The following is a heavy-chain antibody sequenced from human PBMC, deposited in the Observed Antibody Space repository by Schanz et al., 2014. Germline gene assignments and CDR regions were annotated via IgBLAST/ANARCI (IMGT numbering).Heavy chain of an antibody. CDR1: GFTFSTYA. D-gene: IGHD3-22*01. Sequence: EVHLVESGGGLVKRGGSLRLSCAASGFTFSTYAMSWVRQAPGKGLEWVSAISGSGGSTYYADSVKGRFTISRDNSKSTLYLQMNSLRAEDTAVYYCAKDPSHGDYDYYFDYWGQGTLVTVSS. CDR3: AKDPSHGDYDYYFDY. J-gene: IGHJ4*02. CDR2: ISGSGGST. V-gene: IGHV3-23*04.